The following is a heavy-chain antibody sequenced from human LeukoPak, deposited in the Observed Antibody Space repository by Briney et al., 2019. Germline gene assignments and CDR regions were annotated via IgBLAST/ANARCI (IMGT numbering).Heavy chain of an antibody. Sequence: ASVKVSCKASGGTFSSYAISWVRQAPGQGLEWMGWISAYNGNTNYAQKLQGRVTMTTDTSTSTAYMELRSLRSDDTAVYYCASGSVAARLDYWGQGTLVTVSS. V-gene: IGHV1-18*01. CDR3: ASGSVAARLDY. CDR1: GGTFSSYA. CDR2: ISAYNGNT. D-gene: IGHD6-6*01. J-gene: IGHJ4*02.